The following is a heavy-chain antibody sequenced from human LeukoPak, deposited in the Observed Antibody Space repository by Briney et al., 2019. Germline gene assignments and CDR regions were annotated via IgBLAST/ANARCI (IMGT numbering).Heavy chain of an antibody. CDR3: AKDMDTAMVTSLTDY. CDR2: VGPSGART. D-gene: IGHD5-18*01. Sequence: GGSLRLSCAASGFTFSHHGMNWVRQAPGKGLEWVSGVGPSGARTYYADSVKGRFTVSRDNSKNMVFLQMNSLRAEDTAVYYCAKDMDTAMVTSLTDYWGQGTLVTVSS. V-gene: IGHV3-23*01. CDR1: GFTFSHHG. J-gene: IGHJ4*02.